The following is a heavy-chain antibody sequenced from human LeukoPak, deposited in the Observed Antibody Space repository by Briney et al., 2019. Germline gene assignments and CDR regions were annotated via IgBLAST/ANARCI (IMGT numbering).Heavy chain of an antibody. Sequence: QPGGSLRLSCAASGFTFSSYGMHWVRQAPGKGLEWVAFIRYDGSNKYYADSVKGRFTISRDNSKNTLYLQMNSLRAEDTAVYYCAKDTRDYYDSSGYYYPGYFDYWGQGTLVTVSS. D-gene: IGHD3-22*01. CDR3: AKDTRDYYDSSGYYYPGYFDY. V-gene: IGHV3-30*02. CDR1: GFTFSSYG. CDR2: IRYDGSNK. J-gene: IGHJ4*02.